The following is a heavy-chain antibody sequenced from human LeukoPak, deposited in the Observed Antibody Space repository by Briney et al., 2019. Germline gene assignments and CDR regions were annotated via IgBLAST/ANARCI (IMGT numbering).Heavy chain of an antibody. D-gene: IGHD4-17*01. J-gene: IGHJ3*02. Sequence: PSETLSLTCTVSGGSISRSTYYWGWIRQPPGKGLEWIGSIYYSGSTYYNPSLKSRVTISVDTSKNQFSLKLSSVTAADTAVYYCARVEVTSDAFDIWGQGTMVTVSS. CDR3: ARVEVTSDAFDI. CDR1: GGSISRSTYY. V-gene: IGHV4-39*07. CDR2: IYYSGST.